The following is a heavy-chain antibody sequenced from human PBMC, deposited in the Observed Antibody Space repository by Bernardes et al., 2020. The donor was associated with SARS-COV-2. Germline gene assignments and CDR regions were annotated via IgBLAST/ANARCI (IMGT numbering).Heavy chain of an antibody. CDR2: IYPGDSDT. D-gene: IGHD3-10*02. J-gene: IGHJ6*02. CDR1: GYNFTTYW. CDR3: ARYVGGRGVYYYAMDV. V-gene: IGHV5-51*01. Sequence: GESLKISCKASGYNFTTYWIGWVRQMPGKGLEWMGIIYPGDSDTKYNPSFEGRVTISADKSLTATYLQWSSLKASDTAMYYCARYVGGRGVYYYAMDVWGPGTTVTVSS.